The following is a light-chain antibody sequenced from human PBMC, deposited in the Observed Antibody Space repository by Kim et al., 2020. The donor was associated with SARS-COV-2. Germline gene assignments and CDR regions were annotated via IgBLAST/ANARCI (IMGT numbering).Light chain of an antibody. Sequence: LSVSPGERATLSCRARQSVSSNLAWYQKKPGQGLRLLIYGASTRATGIPARFSGSGSGTEFTLTISSLQSEDFAVYYCQQYNNWLSFGQGTKLEI. CDR1: QSVSSN. J-gene: IGKJ2*01. CDR2: GAS. V-gene: IGKV3-15*01. CDR3: QQYNNWLS.